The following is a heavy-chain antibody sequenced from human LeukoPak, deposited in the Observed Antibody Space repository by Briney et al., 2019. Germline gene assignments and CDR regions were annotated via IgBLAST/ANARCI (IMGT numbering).Heavy chain of an antibody. CDR3: ARTSWGYSSSWYIGY. Sequence: GASVKVSCKASGGTFSSYAISWVRQAPGQGLEWMGGIIPIFGTANYAQKFQGRVTITADESTRTAYMELSSLRSEDTAVYYCARTSWGYSSSWYIGYWGQGTLVTVSS. CDR1: GGTFSSYA. CDR2: IIPIFGTA. V-gene: IGHV1-69*13. D-gene: IGHD6-13*01. J-gene: IGHJ4*02.